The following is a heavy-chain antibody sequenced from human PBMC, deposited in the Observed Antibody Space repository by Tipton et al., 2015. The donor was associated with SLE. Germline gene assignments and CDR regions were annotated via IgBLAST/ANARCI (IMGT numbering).Heavy chain of an antibody. CDR2: VRSKANSHAT. Sequence: SLRLSCAASGFPFSTYAFSWVRQASGKGLEWVGRVRSKANSHATGYAASVRGRFIISRDDSKNTAFLQMNSLKTEDAAVYYCARHGYDSGFDFWGQGTPVTVSS. D-gene: IGHD3-22*01. V-gene: IGHV3-73*01. J-gene: IGHJ4*02. CDR1: GFPFSTYA. CDR3: ARHGYDSGFDF.